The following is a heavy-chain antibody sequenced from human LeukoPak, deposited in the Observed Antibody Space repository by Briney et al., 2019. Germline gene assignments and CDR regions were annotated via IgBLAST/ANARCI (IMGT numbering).Heavy chain of an antibody. CDR2: IYYSGSA. J-gene: IGHJ2*01. D-gene: IGHD2-15*01. CDR1: GGTISSSSYY. Sequence: SETLSLTCTVSGGTISSSSYYWGWIRQPPGKGLEWIGGIYYSGSAYYNPSLKSRVTISLDTSKNQFSLKLSSVTAADTAVYYCARGGRAYDLWGRGTLVTVSS. CDR3: ARGGRAYDL. V-gene: IGHV4-39*01.